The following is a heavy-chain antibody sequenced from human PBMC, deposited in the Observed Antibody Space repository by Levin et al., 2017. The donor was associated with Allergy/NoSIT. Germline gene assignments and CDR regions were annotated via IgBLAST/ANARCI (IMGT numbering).Heavy chain of an antibody. V-gene: IGHV1-69*02. CDR3: ASGKGGCTSVTCYLAFDC. J-gene: IGHJ4*02. CDR1: GGTFATDT. CDR2: IIPAYDIR. D-gene: IGHD2-2*01. Sequence: SVKVSCKTSGGTFATDTISWVRQAPGRGLEWLGRIIPAYDIRNYAQNFQGRVTITADTSTNTAYMELNSLRSEDTAVYYCASGKGGCTSVTCYLAFDCWGQGTLVTVSS.